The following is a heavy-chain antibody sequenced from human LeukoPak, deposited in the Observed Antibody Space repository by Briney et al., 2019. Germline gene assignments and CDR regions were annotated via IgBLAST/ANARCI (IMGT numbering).Heavy chain of an antibody. V-gene: IGHV4-61*02. CDR3: ARQGLRYFDWLSLDY. CDR2: MYIGGRT. CDR1: GTSIRSGSYY. Sequence: SETLSLTCTVTGTSIRSGSYYWNWIRQAAGKGLEWIGRMYIGGRTTYNPSLKSRVTISLETTENQFSLRLRSVTAADTAVYYCARQGLRYFDWLSLDYWGQGTLVTVSS. D-gene: IGHD3-9*01. J-gene: IGHJ4*02.